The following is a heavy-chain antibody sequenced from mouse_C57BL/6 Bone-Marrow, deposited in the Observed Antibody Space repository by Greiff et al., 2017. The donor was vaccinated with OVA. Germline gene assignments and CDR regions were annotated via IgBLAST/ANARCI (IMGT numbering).Heavy chain of an antibody. V-gene: IGHV5-17*01. D-gene: IGHD1-1*01. J-gene: IGHJ1*03. CDR1: GFTFSDYG. CDR2: ISSGSSTI. CDR3: ARGYYGSSLWYFDV. Sequence: EVKVEESGGGLVKPGGSLKLSCAASGFTFSDYGMHWVRQAPEKGLEWVAYISSGSSTIYYADTVKGRFTISRDNAKNTLFLQMTSLRSEDTAMYYCARGYYGSSLWYFDVWGTGTTVTVSS.